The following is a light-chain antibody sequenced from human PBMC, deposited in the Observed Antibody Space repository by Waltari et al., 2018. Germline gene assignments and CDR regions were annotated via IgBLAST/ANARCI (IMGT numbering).Light chain of an antibody. CDR2: KDR. Sequence: SYELTQPPSVSVSPGPTARITCSGDALPKQYAYWYQQKPGQAPVLVIYKDRERPPGIPERFSGSSSGTTVTLTISGVQAEDEADYYCQSADSSGTYVVFGGGTKMTVL. CDR1: ALPKQY. V-gene: IGLV3-25*03. J-gene: IGLJ2*01. CDR3: QSADSSGTYVV.